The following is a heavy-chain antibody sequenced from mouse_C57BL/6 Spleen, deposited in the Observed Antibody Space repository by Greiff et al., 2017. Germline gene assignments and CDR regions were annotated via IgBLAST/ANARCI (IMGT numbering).Heavy chain of an antibody. CDR2: ISGGGGNT. D-gene: IGHD1-1*01. J-gene: IGHJ2*01. Sequence: EVKVVESGGGLVKPGGSLKLSCAASGFTFSSYTMSWVRQTPEKRLEWVATISGGGGNTYYPDSVKGRFTISRDNAKKTLYLQMSSLRSEDTSFYYCARRGDGYYGSSHYFDYWGQGTTLTVSS. CDR1: GFTFSSYT. CDR3: ARRGDGYYGSSHYFDY. V-gene: IGHV5-9*01.